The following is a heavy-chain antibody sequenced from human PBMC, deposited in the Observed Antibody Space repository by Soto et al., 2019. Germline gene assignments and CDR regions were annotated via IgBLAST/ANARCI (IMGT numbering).Heavy chain of an antibody. CDR2: TYYSGST. CDR3: ARVGGDYDILTGYSAFDY. D-gene: IGHD3-9*01. CDR1: GGSVSSGDYY. V-gene: IGHV4-30-4*01. J-gene: IGHJ4*02. Sequence: SETLSLTCTVSGGSVSSGDYYWSWIRQPPGKGLEWIGYTYYSGSTYYNPSLKSRVTISVDTSKNQFSLKLSSVTAADTAVYYCARVGGDYDILTGYSAFDYWGQGTLVTVSS.